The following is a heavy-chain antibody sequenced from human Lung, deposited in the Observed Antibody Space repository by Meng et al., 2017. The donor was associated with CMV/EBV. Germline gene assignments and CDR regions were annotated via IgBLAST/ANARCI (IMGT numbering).Heavy chain of an antibody. Sequence: DVQLVETGGSLVQPGESLGLSYLASGFSFSSYWMHWVRQSPGKGLVWVARINSGGTTTTYADSVKGRFTISRDNAKNTLYLQMNSLRGEDTAVYYCARDVMGWFDPWGQGALVTVSS. J-gene: IGHJ5*02. CDR2: INSGGTTT. D-gene: IGHD2-8*01. CDR1: GFSFSSYW. V-gene: IGHV3-74*01. CDR3: ARDVMGWFDP.